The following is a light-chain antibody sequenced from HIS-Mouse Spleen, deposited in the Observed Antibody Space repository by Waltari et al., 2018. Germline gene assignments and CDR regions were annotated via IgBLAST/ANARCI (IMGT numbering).Light chain of an antibody. CDR3: QAWDNSYSV. CDR2: QDS. Sequence: SYELTQPPSVSVSPGQTASITCSGDNLGEKYACWYQQKPGQSPVLVIYQDSKRPSGIPERFSGSNSGNTATLTISGTQAMDEADYYCQAWDNSYSVFGGGTKLTVL. J-gene: IGLJ2*01. V-gene: IGLV3-1*01. CDR1: NLGEKY.